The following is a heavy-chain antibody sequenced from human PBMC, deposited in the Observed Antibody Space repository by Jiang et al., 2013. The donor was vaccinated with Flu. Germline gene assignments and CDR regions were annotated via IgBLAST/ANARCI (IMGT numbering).Heavy chain of an antibody. D-gene: IGHD2-15*01. CDR3: ARHVSGYCSGGSCYPF. Sequence: LLKPSETLSLTCTVSGGSISSSSYYWGWIRQPPGKGLEWIGSIYYSGSTYYNPSLKSRVTISVDTSKNQFSLKLSSVTAADTAVYYCARHVSGYCSGGSCYPFWGQGTLVTVSS. CDR1: GGSISSSSYY. CDR2: IYYSGST. V-gene: IGHV4-39*01. J-gene: IGHJ4*02.